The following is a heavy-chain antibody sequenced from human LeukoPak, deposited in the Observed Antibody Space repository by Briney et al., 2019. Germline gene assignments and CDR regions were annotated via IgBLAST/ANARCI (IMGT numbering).Heavy chain of an antibody. CDR1: GGSISSGGYY. CDR2: IYYSGST. J-gene: IGHJ4*02. Sequence: SQTLSLTCTVSGGSISSGGYYWSWIRQHPGKGLEWIGYIYYSGSTYYNPFLKSRVTISVDTSKNQFSLKLSSVTAADTAVYYCAREPYSSGYYFDYWGQGTLVTVSS. D-gene: IGHD3-22*01. V-gene: IGHV4-31*03. CDR3: AREPYSSGYYFDY.